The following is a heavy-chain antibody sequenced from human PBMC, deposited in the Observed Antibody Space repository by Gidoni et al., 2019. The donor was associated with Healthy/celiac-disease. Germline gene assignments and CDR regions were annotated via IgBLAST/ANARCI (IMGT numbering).Heavy chain of an antibody. V-gene: IGHV3-64D*06. J-gene: IGHJ4*02. Sequence: EVQLVESGGGLVQPGGSLRLSCSASGFSFRSYAMHWVRQAPGKGLEYVSAISSNGGSTYYADSVKGRFTISRDNSKNTLYLQMSSLRAEDTAVYYCVKGGNIVVVPAELDYWGQGTLVTVSS. CDR2: ISSNGGST. CDR1: GFSFRSYA. D-gene: IGHD2-2*01. CDR3: VKGGNIVVVPAELDY.